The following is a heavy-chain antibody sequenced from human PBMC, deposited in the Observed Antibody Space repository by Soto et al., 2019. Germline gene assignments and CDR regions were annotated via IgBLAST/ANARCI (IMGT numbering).Heavy chain of an antibody. Sequence: PGGSLRLSCAASGFSFSSYALNWVRQAPGKGLEWVSTISGRGGRAYYADSVKGRFTISRDNSKNALYLQLDSLRAEDTAVYCCAKDRSQGAVAGTSDFDYWGQGTLVTVSS. D-gene: IGHD6-19*01. CDR2: ISGRGGRA. CDR1: GFSFSSYA. CDR3: AKDRSQGAVAGTSDFDY. J-gene: IGHJ4*02. V-gene: IGHV3-23*01.